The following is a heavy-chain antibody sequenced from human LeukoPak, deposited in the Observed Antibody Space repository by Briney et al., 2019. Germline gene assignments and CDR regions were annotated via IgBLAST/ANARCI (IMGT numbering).Heavy chain of an antibody. Sequence: GGSLRLSCAASGFTFSTNAMHWVRQAPGKGLEWVAVTSYDEGHKYYADSVKGRFTISRDTANNTLYLQMNSLRAEDTAVYYCARALDEGARFDYWGQGTLVTVSS. CDR1: GFTFSTNA. J-gene: IGHJ4*02. CDR2: TSYDEGHK. CDR3: ARALDEGARFDY. V-gene: IGHV3-30-3*01.